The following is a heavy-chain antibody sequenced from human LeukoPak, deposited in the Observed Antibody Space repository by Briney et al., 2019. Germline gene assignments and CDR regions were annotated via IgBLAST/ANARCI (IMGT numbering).Heavy chain of an antibody. Sequence: ASVKVSCKASGYTFTSYDINWVRQATGQGLEWMGWMNPNSGNTGYAQKFQGRVTMTRNTSISTAYMELSSLRSEDTAVYYCARGMKPGGWFGEFSYYYYYYMDVWGKGTTVTISS. V-gene: IGHV1-8*02. CDR3: ARGMKPGGWFGEFSYYYYYYMDV. CDR1: GYTFTSYD. CDR2: MNPNSGNT. D-gene: IGHD3-10*01. J-gene: IGHJ6*03.